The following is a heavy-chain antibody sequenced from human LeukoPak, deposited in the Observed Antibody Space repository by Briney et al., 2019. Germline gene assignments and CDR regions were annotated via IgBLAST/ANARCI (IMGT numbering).Heavy chain of an antibody. V-gene: IGHV1-2*02. CDR1: GYIFTSYY. D-gene: IGHD3-10*01. CDR2: INPNSGGT. Sequence: GASVKVSCKASGYIFTSYYIRWVRQAPGQGLEWMGWINPNSGGTNYAQKFQGRVTMTRDTSISTAYMELSRLRSDDTAVYYCARDLRLGRYYGSGSSSGSYWGQGTLVTVSS. J-gene: IGHJ4*02. CDR3: ARDLRLGRYYGSGSSSGSY.